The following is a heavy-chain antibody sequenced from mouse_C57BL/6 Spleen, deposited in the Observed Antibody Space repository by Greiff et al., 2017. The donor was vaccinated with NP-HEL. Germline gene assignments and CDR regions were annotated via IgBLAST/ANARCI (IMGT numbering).Heavy chain of an antibody. V-gene: IGHV3-6*01. CDR3: ARNGYGYAMDY. J-gene: IGHJ4*01. CDR1: GYSITSGYY. D-gene: IGHD2-2*01. Sequence: ESGPGLVKPSQSLSLTCSVTGYSITSGYYWNWIRQFPGNKLEWMGYISYDGSNNYNPSLKNPISITRDTSKNQLFLKLNSVTTEDTATYYCARNGYGYAMDYWGQGTSVTVSS. CDR2: ISYDGSN.